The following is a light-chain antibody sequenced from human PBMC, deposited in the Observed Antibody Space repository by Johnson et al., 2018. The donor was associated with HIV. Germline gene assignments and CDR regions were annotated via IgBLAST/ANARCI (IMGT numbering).Light chain of an antibody. Sequence: QSVLTQPPSVSAAPGQKVTISCSGSSYNIESHTVNWYQQLPGTAPKLLIYKNDQRSSGVPDRFSGSKSGTSASLAISGLQAEDQGDYYCATWDDSLNGYYVFGTGTTVSVL. J-gene: IGLJ1*01. CDR2: KND. V-gene: IGLV1-44*01. CDR3: ATWDDSLNGYYV. CDR1: SYNIESHT.